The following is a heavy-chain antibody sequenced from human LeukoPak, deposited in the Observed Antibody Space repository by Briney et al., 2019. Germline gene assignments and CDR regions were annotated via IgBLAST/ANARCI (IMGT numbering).Heavy chain of an antibody. CDR3: ARDKIVGATYFDN. CDR1: GFTFSSYA. Sequence: GGSLRLSCAASGFTFSSYAMSWVRQAPGKGLEWVANIEQDGNEKYYVDSVKGRFTISRDNAKNSLYLQMDSLRAEDTAVYYCARDKIVGATYFDNWGLGTLVTVSS. V-gene: IGHV3-7*01. J-gene: IGHJ4*02. D-gene: IGHD1-26*01. CDR2: IEQDGNEK.